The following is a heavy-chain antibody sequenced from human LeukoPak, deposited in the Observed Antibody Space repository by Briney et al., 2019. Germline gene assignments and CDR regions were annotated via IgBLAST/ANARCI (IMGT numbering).Heavy chain of an antibody. CDR3: ARAKGYCSSTSCPEGYWFDP. CDR1: GGSISSSNW. D-gene: IGHD2-2*01. V-gene: IGHV4-4*02. CDR2: IYHSGST. J-gene: IGHJ5*02. Sequence: SGTLSLTCAVSGGSISSSNWWSWVRQPPGKGLEWIGEIYHSGSTNYNPSLKSRVTISVDKSKNQFSLKLSSVTAADTAVYYCARAKGYCSSTSCPEGYWFDPWGQGTLVTVSS.